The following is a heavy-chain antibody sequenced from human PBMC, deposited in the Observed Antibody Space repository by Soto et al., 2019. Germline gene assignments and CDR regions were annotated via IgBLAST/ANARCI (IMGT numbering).Heavy chain of an antibody. Sequence: KPSETLSLTCTVSGGSISSSSYYWGWIRQPPGKGLEWIGSIYYSGSTYYNPSLKCRVTISVDTSKNQFSLKLSSVTAADTAVYYCARRPGYYRGAFDIWGQGTMVTVSS. CDR3: ARRPGYYRGAFDI. CDR1: GGSISSSSYY. D-gene: IGHD3-9*01. J-gene: IGHJ3*02. V-gene: IGHV4-39*01. CDR2: IYYSGST.